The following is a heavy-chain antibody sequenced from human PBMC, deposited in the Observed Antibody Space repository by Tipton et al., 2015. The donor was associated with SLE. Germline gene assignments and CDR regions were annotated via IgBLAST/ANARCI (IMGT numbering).Heavy chain of an antibody. J-gene: IGHJ4*02. D-gene: IGHD6-13*01. Sequence: QLVQSGPEVKKPGSSVKVSCKASGGTFSSYAISWVRQAPGQGLEWMGRIIPIFGTANYAQKFQGRVTITADESTNTAYMELTSLRSEDTAVYYCARNGPYSSSWDRYFDYWGQGTLVTVSS. CDR2: IIPIFGTA. V-gene: IGHV1-69*18. CDR1: GGTFSSYA. CDR3: ARNGPYSSSWDRYFDY.